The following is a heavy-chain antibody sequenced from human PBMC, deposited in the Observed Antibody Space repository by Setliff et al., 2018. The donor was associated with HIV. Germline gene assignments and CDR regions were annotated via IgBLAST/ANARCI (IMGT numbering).Heavy chain of an antibody. J-gene: IGHJ4*02. D-gene: IGHD5-18*01. CDR3: ARDQKGYSYGYFDS. Sequence: PSETLSLTCTSSGDSISGYYWSWIRQPAGKGLEWIGRMPTSGNTNYNPSLKSRVTMSVDTSKNQFSLRLSSVTAADTAVYYCARDQKGYSYGYFDSWGQGTLGTSPQ. CDR2: MPTSGNT. CDR1: GDSISGYY. V-gene: IGHV4-4*07.